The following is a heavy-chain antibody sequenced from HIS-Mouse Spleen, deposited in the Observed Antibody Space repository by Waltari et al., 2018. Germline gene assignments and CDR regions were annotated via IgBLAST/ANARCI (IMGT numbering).Heavy chain of an antibody. D-gene: IGHD3-3*01. CDR2: IYYSGST. V-gene: IGHV4-39*07. CDR1: GGSISSSSYY. J-gene: IGHJ4*02. CDR3: ARDSGNGGGVVIDY. Sequence: QLQLQESGPGLVKPSETLSLTCTVSGGSISSSSYYWGWIRQPPGKGLEWIGSIYYSGSTYYNPSLKSRVTISVDTSKNQFSLKLSSVTAADTAVYYCARDSGNGGGVVIDYWGQGTLVTVSS.